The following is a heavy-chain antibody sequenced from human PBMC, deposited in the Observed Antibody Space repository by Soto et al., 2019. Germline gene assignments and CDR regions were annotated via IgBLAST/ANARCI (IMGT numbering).Heavy chain of an antibody. CDR3: ARHGPYYDSSGYYPPHFDY. CDR2: IYYSGST. D-gene: IGHD3-22*01. Sequence: ETLSLTCTVSGGSISSYYWSWIRQPPGKGLEWIGYIYYSGSTNYNPSLKSRVTISVDTSKNQFSLKLSSVTAADTAVYYCARHGPYYDSSGYYPPHFDYWGQGTLVTVSS. V-gene: IGHV4-59*08. CDR1: GGSISSYY. J-gene: IGHJ4*02.